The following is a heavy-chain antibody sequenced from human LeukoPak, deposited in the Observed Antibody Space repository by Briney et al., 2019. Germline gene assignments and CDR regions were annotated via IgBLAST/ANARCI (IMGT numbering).Heavy chain of an antibody. D-gene: IGHD6-19*01. CDR1: GYTFTGYY. CDR3: ARGLTVAGSLAFDP. J-gene: IGHJ5*02. CDR2: INPNSGGT. Sequence: ASVKVSCKASGYTFTGYYMHWVRQVPGQGLEWMGWINPNSGGTNYAQKFQGRVTMTRDTSISTAYMEPSRLRSDDTAVCYCARGLTVAGSLAFDPWGQGTLVTVSS. V-gene: IGHV1-2*02.